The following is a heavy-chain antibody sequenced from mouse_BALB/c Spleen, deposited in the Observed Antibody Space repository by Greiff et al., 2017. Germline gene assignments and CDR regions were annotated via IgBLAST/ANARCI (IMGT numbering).Heavy chain of an antibody. CDR1: GFAFSSYD. V-gene: IGHV5-12-1*01. D-gene: IGHD2-3*01. CDR3: ARHGYYEGFAY. J-gene: IGHJ3*01. Sequence: EVNVVESGGGLVKPGGSLKLSCAASGFAFSSYDMSWVRQTPEKRLEWVAYISSGGGSTYYPDTVKGRFTISRDNAKNTLYLQMSSLKSEDTAMYYCARHGYYEGFAYWGQGTLVTVSA. CDR2: ISSGGGST.